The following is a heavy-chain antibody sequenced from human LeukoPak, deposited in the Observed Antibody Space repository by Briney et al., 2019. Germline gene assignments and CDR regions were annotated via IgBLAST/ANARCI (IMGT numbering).Heavy chain of an antibody. CDR2: IYTSGGT. J-gene: IGHJ6*03. D-gene: IGHD6-19*01. CDR3: ARELAAVANYYYYYYMDV. V-gene: IGHV4-4*07. Sequence: PSETLSLTCTVSGGSISSYYWSWIRQPAGKGLEWIGRIYTSGGTNYNPSLKSRVAMSVDTSKNQFSLKLSSVTAADTAVYYCARELAAVANYYYYYYMDVWGKGTTVTVSS. CDR1: GGSISSYY.